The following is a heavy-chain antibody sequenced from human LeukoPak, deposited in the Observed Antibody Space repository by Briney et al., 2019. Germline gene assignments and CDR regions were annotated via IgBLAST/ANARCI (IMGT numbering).Heavy chain of an antibody. CDR2: IYTSGST. CDR3: AREVVGVRGVIILDY. Sequence: SETLSLTCTVSGGSISSFYWSWIRQPAGKALEWIGRIYTSGSTNYNPSLKSRVTMPPDTSRNQFSLKLSSVTAADTAVYYCAREVVGVRGVIILDYWGQGTLVPVSS. D-gene: IGHD3-10*01. V-gene: IGHV4-4*07. CDR1: GGSISSFY. J-gene: IGHJ4*02.